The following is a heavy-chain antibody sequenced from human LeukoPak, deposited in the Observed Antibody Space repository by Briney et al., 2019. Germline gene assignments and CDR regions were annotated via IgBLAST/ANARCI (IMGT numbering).Heavy chain of an antibody. Sequence: GGSLRLSCAASGFTFSTYAMMWVRQAPGKGLEWVSYASGNGGSTYYADSVKGRFTISRDNSKNTLYLQMNSLRVEDTAIYYCAKVPRGSLGYWGQGTLVTVSS. V-gene: IGHV3-23*01. J-gene: IGHJ4*02. CDR3: AKVPRGSLGY. D-gene: IGHD3-10*01. CDR2: ASGNGGST. CDR1: GFTFSTYA.